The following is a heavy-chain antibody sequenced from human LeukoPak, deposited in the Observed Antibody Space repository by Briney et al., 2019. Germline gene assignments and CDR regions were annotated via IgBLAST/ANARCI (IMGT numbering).Heavy chain of an antibody. CDR1: GFTFDDYA. CDR2: ISWNSGSI. V-gene: IGHV3-9*03. J-gene: IGHJ3*02. CDR3: AKVGALSDAFDI. Sequence: GGSLRLSCAASGFTFDDYAMHWVRQAPGKGLEWVSGISWNSGSIGYADSVKGRFTISRDNAKNSLYLQMNSLRAEDMALYYCAKVGALSDAFDIWGRGTMVTVSS. D-gene: IGHD3-10*01.